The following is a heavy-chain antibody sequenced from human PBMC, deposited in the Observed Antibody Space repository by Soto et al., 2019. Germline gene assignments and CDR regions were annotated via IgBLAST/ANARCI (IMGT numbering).Heavy chain of an antibody. Sequence: VKVSCKASGYTFTGYYMHWVRQAPGQGLEWMGWINPNSGGTNYAQKFQGRVTMTRDTSISTAYMELSRLRSDDTAVYYCARDAYYDFWSGYYTGFDYWGQGTLVTVSS. V-gene: IGHV1-2*02. CDR1: GYTFTGYY. CDR3: ARDAYYDFWSGYYTGFDY. D-gene: IGHD3-3*01. J-gene: IGHJ4*02. CDR2: INPNSGGT.